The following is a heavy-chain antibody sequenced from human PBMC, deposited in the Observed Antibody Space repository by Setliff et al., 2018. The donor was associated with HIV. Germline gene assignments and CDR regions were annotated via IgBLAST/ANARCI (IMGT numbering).Heavy chain of an antibody. CDR2: INHSGST. CDR1: GGSFSGYY. D-gene: IGHD3-16*02. Sequence: PSETLSLTCAVYGGSFSGYYWSRIRQPPGKGLEWIGGINHSGSTNYNPSLKSRVTISVDTSKNQFSLKLSSVTAADTAVYYCARGHGYYDYVWGSYRSYYFDYWGQGTLVTVSS. CDR3: ARGHGYYDYVWGSYRSYYFDY. J-gene: IGHJ4*02. V-gene: IGHV4-34*01.